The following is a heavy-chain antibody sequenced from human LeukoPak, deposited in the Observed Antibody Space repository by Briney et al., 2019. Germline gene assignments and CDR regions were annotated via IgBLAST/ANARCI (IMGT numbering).Heavy chain of an antibody. D-gene: IGHD3-10*01. Sequence: PGGSLRLSCAASGFTFSSYSMNWVRQAPGKGLEWVSSISSSSSYIYYADSVKGRFTISRDNAKNSLYLQTNSLRAEDTAVYYCARDSGSREFYYYYGMDVWGQGTTVTVSS. V-gene: IGHV3-21*01. J-gene: IGHJ6*02. CDR2: ISSSSSYI. CDR1: GFTFSSYS. CDR3: ARDSGSREFYYYYGMDV.